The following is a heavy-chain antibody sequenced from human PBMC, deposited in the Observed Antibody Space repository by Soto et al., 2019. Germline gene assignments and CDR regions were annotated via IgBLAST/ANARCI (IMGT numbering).Heavy chain of an antibody. J-gene: IGHJ4*02. CDR2: INPAGNEK. D-gene: IGHD5-12*01. CDR3: TRTVARYFDS. V-gene: IGHV3-7*01. Sequence: EAHLEESGGGLVPPGESLTLSCGASGFTFGSHWMSWVRRAPGKGLEWVANINPAGNEKYYVDSLEGRFTVSRDNANNFLFLQMSSLRAEDTAVYYCTRTVARYFDSWGQGTLVTVSS. CDR1: GFTFGSHW.